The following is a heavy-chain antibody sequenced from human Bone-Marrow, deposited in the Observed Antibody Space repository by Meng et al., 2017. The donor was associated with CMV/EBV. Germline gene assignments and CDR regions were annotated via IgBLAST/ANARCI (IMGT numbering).Heavy chain of an antibody. V-gene: IGHV4-61*01. D-gene: IGHD1-1*01. CDR1: GGSVSSSSYY. CDR2: IYNSGST. CDR3: ARGGRYAGFDP. J-gene: IGHJ5*02. Sequence: SETLSLTCTVSGGSVSSSSYYWSWIRQPPGKGLEWIGCIYNSGSTNYNPSLKSRVTISVDTSKNQFSLKLSSVTAADTAVYYCARGGRYAGFDPWGQGTLVTVSS.